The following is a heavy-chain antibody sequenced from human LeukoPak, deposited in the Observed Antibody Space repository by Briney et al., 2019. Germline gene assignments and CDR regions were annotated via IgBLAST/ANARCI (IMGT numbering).Heavy chain of an antibody. CDR3: ARDGDIGAAGYYFGY. J-gene: IGHJ4*02. CDR1: GFTFKTYG. D-gene: IGHD6-13*01. V-gene: IGHV3-30*03. Sequence: GGSVRLSCEASGFTFKTYGMHWVRQAPGKGLEWVAVISSDGRDKHCADSVKGRLTISRDNPKDTLYLQMNNLRPEDTAVYYCARDGDIGAAGYYFGYWGQGTLPTVFS. CDR2: ISSDGRDK.